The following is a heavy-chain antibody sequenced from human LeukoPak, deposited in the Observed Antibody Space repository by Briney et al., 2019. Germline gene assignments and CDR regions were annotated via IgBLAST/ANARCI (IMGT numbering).Heavy chain of an antibody. CDR1: GYTFTSYD. CDR2: MNPNSGNT. D-gene: IGHD3-10*01. V-gene: IGHV1-8*01. Sequence: ASVKVSCKASGYTFTSYDINWVRQATGQGLEWMEWMNPNSGNTGYAQKFQGRVTMTRNTSISTAYMELSSLRSEDTAVYYCARELGITMAGNYYYMDVWGKGTTVTVSS. J-gene: IGHJ6*03. CDR3: ARELGITMAGNYYYMDV.